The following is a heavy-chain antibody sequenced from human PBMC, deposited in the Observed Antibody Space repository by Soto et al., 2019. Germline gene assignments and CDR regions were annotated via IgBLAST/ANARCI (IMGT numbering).Heavy chain of an antibody. D-gene: IGHD3-9*01. V-gene: IGHV1-2*04. CDR3: ARDPGTYYDILTGYYEFDY. CDR1: GYTFTGYY. J-gene: IGHJ4*02. CDR2: INPNSGGT. Sequence: GASVKVSCKASGYTFTGYYMHWVRQAPGQGLEWMGWINPNSGGTNYAQKFQGWVTMTRDTSISTAYMELSRLRSDDTAVYYCARDPGTYYDILTGYYEFDYWGQGTLVTVSS.